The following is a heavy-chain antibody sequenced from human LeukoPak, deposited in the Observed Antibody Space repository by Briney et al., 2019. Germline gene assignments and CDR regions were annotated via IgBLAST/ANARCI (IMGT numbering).Heavy chain of an antibody. CDR1: GGTFSSYA. CDR3: ARDHQTAYCGGDCYSY. J-gene: IGHJ4*02. Sequence: GSSVKVSCKASGGTFSSYAISWVRQAPGQGLEWMGGIIPIFGTANYAQKFQGRVTITADESTSTAYMELSSLRSEDTAVYYCARDHQTAYCGGDCYSYWGQGTLVTVSS. V-gene: IGHV1-69*01. CDR2: IIPIFGTA. D-gene: IGHD2-21*01.